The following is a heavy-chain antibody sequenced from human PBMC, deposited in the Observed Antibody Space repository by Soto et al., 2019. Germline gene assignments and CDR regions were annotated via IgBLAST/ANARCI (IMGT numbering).Heavy chain of an antibody. Sequence: SVKVSCKATGGTFSSYAISWVRQAPGQGLEWMGGIIPIFGTANYAQKFQGRVTITADESTSTAYMELSSLRSGDTAVYYCARDTAMDPIDYWGQGTLVTVSS. V-gene: IGHV1-69*13. J-gene: IGHJ4*02. CDR2: IIPIFGTA. D-gene: IGHD5-18*01. CDR1: GGTFSSYA. CDR3: ARDTAMDPIDY.